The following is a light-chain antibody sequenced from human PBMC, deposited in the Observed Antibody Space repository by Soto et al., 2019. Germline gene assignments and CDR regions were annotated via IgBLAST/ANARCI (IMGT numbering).Light chain of an antibody. CDR3: QTWGTGIQLV. V-gene: IGLV4-69*01. Sequence: QLVLTQSPSASASLGASVKLTCTLCSGHSSYAIAWHQQQPEKGPRYLMKLNSDGSHSKGDGIPDRFSGSSSGAERYLTISSLQSEDEADYYCQTWGTGIQLVFGGGTKLTVL. J-gene: IGLJ2*01. CDR1: SGHSSYA. CDR2: LNSDGSH.